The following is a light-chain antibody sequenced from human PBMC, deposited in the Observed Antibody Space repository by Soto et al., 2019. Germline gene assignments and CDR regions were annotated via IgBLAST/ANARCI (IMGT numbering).Light chain of an antibody. CDR2: LEGSGNY. Sequence: QPVLTQPSSASASLGSSVKLTCTLSSGHSSYIIAWHQQQPGKAPRYLMKLEGSGNYNTGSGVPDRFSGSSSGADRYLTISNLQFEDEADYYCETWGSNTYVFGTGTKLTVL. J-gene: IGLJ1*01. V-gene: IGLV4-60*02. CDR1: SGHSSYI. CDR3: ETWGSNTYV.